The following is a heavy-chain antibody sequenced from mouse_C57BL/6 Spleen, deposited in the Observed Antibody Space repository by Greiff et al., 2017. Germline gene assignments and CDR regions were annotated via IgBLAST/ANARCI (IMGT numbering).Heavy chain of an antibody. Sequence: VKLMESGPELVKPGASVKLSCKASGYTFTSYDINWVKQRPGQGLEWIGWIYPRDGSTKYNEKFKGKATLTVDTSSSTAYMELHSLTSEDSAVYFCARDGKGGYFDYWGQGTTLTVSS. CDR3: ARDGKGGYFDY. J-gene: IGHJ2*01. CDR1: GYTFTSYD. CDR2: IYPRDGST. D-gene: IGHD2-1*01. V-gene: IGHV1-85*01.